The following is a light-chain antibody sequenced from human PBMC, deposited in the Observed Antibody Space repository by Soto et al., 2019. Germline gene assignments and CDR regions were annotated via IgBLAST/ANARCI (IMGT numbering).Light chain of an antibody. CDR2: AAY. CDR3: QQSYSIRRT. J-gene: IGKJ1*01. Sequence: DIQMTQSPSSLSASVGDRVTITCRASQSISSYLNWYQQKPGKAPKLLIYAAYSLQSGVQSRFSGSGSGTDFTLTISSLQPEDFATYYCQQSYSIRRTFGQGTKVDIK. V-gene: IGKV1-39*01. CDR1: QSISSY.